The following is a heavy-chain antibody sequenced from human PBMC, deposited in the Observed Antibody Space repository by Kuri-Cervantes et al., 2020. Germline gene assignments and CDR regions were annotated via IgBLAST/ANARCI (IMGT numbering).Heavy chain of an antibody. V-gene: IGHV4-39*01. CDR3: AKGMTKLDY. CDR1: GGSISSVGFY. J-gene: IGHJ4*02. Sequence: SETLSLTCTVSGGSISSVGFYWGWIRQSPGKGLGWIGSISYTGSTYYSPSLRSRVTISVDTSKKQFSLKLTSVTAADTSLYYCAKGMTKLDYWGQGTLVTVSS. CDR2: ISYTGST.